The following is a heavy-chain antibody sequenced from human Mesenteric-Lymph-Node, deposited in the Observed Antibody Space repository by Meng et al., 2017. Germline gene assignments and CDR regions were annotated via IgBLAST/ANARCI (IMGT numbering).Heavy chain of an antibody. V-gene: IGHV4-31*03. CDR2: IYYSGST. Sequence: LRPSCTVPGGPSSSGGYYWSWIRQHPGKGLEWIGYIYYSGSTYYNPSLKSRVTISVDTSKNQFSLKLGSVTAADTAVYYCARGAFEYYFDYWGQGTLVTVSS. CDR3: ARGAFEYYFDY. CDR1: GGPSSSGGYY. D-gene: IGHD3-16*01. J-gene: IGHJ4*02.